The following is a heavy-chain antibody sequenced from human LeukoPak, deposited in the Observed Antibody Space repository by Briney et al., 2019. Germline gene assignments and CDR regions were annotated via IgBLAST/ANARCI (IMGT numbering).Heavy chain of an antibody. V-gene: IGHV3-49*04. D-gene: IGHD6-6*01. Sequence: GRSLRLSCTGSGFTFGDYAMSWVRQAPGKGLEWVGFIRSKAYGGTIEHAASVKDRFTISRDDSKSIAYLQMNSLKTEDTGVYYCARRGTIAAADYWGQGTLVTVSS. J-gene: IGHJ4*02. CDR1: GFTFGDYA. CDR3: ARRGTIAAADY. CDR2: IRSKAYGGTI.